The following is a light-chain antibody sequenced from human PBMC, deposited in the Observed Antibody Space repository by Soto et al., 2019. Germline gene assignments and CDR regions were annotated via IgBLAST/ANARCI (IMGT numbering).Light chain of an antibody. Sequence: QSVLTQPPSESGTPGQRVTISCSGSSSNIGSNTVNWYQQLPGTAPKLLIYSNNQRPSGVPDRFSGSRSGTSASLAISGLQSEDEGDYYCAAWDDSLNGRGVFGGGSKVTVL. CDR3: AAWDDSLNGRGV. V-gene: IGLV1-44*01. J-gene: IGLJ3*02. CDR2: SNN. CDR1: SSNIGSNT.